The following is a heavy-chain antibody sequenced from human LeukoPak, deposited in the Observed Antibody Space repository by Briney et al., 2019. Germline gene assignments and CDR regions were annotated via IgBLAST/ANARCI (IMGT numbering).Heavy chain of an antibody. CDR2: IGGSDGNT. CDR1: GFTFSSYA. Sequence: GGSLRLSCAASGFTFSSYAMSWVRQAPGMGLEWVSAIGGSDGNTYYADPVKGRFTISRDNSKNTLYLQMNSLRAEDTAVYYCAKAGPYSGSYPGSDYWGKGTLVTVSS. J-gene: IGHJ4*02. D-gene: IGHD1-26*01. CDR3: AKAGPYSGSYPGSDY. V-gene: IGHV3-23*01.